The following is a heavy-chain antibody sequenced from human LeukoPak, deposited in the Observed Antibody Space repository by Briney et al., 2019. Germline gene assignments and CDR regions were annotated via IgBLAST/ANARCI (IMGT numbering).Heavy chain of an antibody. CDR3: AKDGSWSCTD. J-gene: IGHJ4*02. V-gene: IGHV3-30-3*02. Sequence: GRSLRLSCGASGFTFSSSAMHWVRQGPGKGLEGVAYIAHHGNNKYYADSVKGRFTISKDNSKGSLYLQMNNLSADDTAVYYCAKDGSWSCTDWGQGTLVRVSS. D-gene: IGHD2-8*02. CDR2: IAHHGNNK. CDR1: GFTFSSSA.